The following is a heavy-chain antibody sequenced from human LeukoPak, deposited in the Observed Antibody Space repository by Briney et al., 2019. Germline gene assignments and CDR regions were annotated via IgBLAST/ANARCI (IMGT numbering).Heavy chain of an antibody. Sequence: GGSLRLSCAASGSTFSSYSMNWVRQAPGKGLEWVSSISSSSSYIYYADSVKGRFTISRDNAKNSLYLQMNSLRAEDTAVYYCARESLDEQLFDYWGQGTLVTVSS. J-gene: IGHJ4*02. CDR2: ISSSSSYI. CDR3: ARESLDEQLFDY. CDR1: GSTFSSYS. D-gene: IGHD6-13*01. V-gene: IGHV3-21*01.